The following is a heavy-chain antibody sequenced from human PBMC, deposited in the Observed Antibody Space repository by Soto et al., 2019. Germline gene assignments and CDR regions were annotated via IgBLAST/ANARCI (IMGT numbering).Heavy chain of an antibody. CDR1: GGSISSGGYY. D-gene: IGHD2-2*01. J-gene: IGHJ5*02. Sequence: SETLSLTCTVSGGSISSGGYYWSWIRQHPGKGLEWIGYIYYSGSTYYNPSLKSRVTISVDTSKNQFSLKLSSVTAADTAVYYCAREDIVVVPAARGRFDPWGQGTLVTVSS. V-gene: IGHV4-31*03. CDR2: IYYSGST. CDR3: AREDIVVVPAARGRFDP.